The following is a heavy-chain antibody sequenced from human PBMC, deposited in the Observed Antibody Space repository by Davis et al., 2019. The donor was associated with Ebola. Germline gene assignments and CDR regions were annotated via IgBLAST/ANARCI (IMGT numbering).Heavy chain of an antibody. CDR2: ISSSSSYI. J-gene: IGHJ6*02. Sequence: GESLKISCTASGFTFGTYAMNWVRQAPGKGLEWVSSISSSSSYIYYADSVKGRFTISRDNAKNSLYLQMNSLRAEDTAVYYCARAIAYYYYGMDVWGQGTTVTVSS. CDR3: ARAIAYYYYGMDV. CDR1: GFTFGTYA. V-gene: IGHV3-21*01.